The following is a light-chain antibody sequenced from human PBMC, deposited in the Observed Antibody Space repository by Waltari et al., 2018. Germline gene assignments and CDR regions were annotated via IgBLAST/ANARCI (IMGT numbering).Light chain of an antibody. CDR1: GSDFRDSTY. CDR3: ASYTTAIF. Sequence: QSALTQPASVSGSPGQSITISCTGSGSDFRDSTYVSWYQQYPGKAPKLILYEVSHRPSWVSRRFSGSKYDNPASLTISGLQADDESNYYCASYTTAIFFGGGTKLTVL. CDR2: EVS. V-gene: IGLV2-14*03. J-gene: IGLJ2*01.